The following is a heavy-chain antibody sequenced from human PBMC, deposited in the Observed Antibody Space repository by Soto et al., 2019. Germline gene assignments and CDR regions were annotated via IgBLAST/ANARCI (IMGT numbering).Heavy chain of an antibody. CDR3: ARGSGSYSYGMDV. CDR2: INHSGST. Sequence: PSETLSLTCAVYGGSFSGYYWSWIRQPPGKGLEWIGEINHSGSTNYNPSLKSRVTISVDTSKNQFSLKLSSVTAADTAVYYCARGSGSYSYGMDVWGQGTTVTV. CDR1: GGSFSGYY. J-gene: IGHJ6*02. D-gene: IGHD1-26*01. V-gene: IGHV4-34*01.